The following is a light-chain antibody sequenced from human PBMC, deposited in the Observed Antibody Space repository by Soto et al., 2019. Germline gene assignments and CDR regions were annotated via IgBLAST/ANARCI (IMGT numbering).Light chain of an antibody. Sequence: VLPQSPDTLSLSPGDRATLSCRASQSVRSTFLAWYQQKPGQAPRLLIYGASNRAAGIPERFSGSASGTEFTLTISRLESDDSAVYCCQQYHDSPMNTFGQGTKLQIK. J-gene: IGKJ2*01. CDR2: GAS. V-gene: IGKV3-20*01. CDR1: QSVRSTF. CDR3: QQYHDSPMNT.